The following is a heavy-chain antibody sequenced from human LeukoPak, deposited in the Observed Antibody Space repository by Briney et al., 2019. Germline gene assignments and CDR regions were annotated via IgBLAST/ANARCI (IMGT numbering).Heavy chain of an antibody. V-gene: IGHV4-59*01. Sequence: SETLSLTCAVYGGSFSSYYWSWIRQPPGKGLEWIGYIYYSGSTNYNPSLKSRVTISVDTSKNQFSLKLSSVTAADTAVYYCARDRGERWLQLDYYYYYMDVWGKGTTVTVSS. CDR1: GGSFSSYY. J-gene: IGHJ6*03. CDR3: ARDRGERWLQLDYYYYYMDV. D-gene: IGHD5-24*01. CDR2: IYYSGST.